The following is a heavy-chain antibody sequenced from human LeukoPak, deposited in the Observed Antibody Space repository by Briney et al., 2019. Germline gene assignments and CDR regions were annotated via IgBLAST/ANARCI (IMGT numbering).Heavy chain of an antibody. V-gene: IGHV3-7*01. J-gene: IGHJ3*02. CDR3: ARIKEYGFDI. CDR2: IKDDGSEK. D-gene: IGHD3-10*01. CDR1: AFTFSSYW. Sequence: GGSLRLSCAGSAFTFSSYWMSWVRQAPGKGPEWVANIKDDGSEKYYLDSVKGRFTISRDNAKNSLYLQMNSLRAEDTAVYSCARIKEYGFDIWGQGTMVTVSS.